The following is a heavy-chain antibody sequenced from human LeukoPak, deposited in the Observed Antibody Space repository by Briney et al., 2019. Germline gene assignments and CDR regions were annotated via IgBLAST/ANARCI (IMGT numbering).Heavy chain of an antibody. Sequence: GGSLRLSCAASGFTFSSYAMSWVRQAPGKGLEWVSAISGSGGSTYYADSVKSRFTISRDNSKNTLYLQMNSLRAEDTAVYYCAKDQPNYYDSSGYPLYWGQGTLVTVSS. V-gene: IGHV3-23*01. CDR3: AKDQPNYYDSSGYPLY. J-gene: IGHJ4*02. CDR2: ISGSGGST. D-gene: IGHD3-22*01. CDR1: GFTFSSYA.